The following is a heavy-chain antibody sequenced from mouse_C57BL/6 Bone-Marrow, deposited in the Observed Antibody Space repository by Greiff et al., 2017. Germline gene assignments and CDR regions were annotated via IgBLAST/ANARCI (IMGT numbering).Heavy chain of an antibody. J-gene: IGHJ2*01. CDR3: RGDFDY. Sequence: VQRVESGAELVRPGASVTLSCKASGYTFTDYEMHWVKQTPVHGLEWIGAIDPETGGTAYNQKFKGKAILTADKSSSTAYMELRSLTSEDSAVYYCRGDFDYWGQGTTLTVSS. CDR2: IDPETGGT. CDR1: GYTFTDYE. V-gene: IGHV1-15*01.